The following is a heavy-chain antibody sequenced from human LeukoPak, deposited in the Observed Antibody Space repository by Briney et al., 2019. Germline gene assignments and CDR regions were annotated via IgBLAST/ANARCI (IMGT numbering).Heavy chain of an antibody. CDR3: ARGDDSSGYYFDY. Sequence: GGSLRLSCAASGFTFSSYGMHWVRQAPGKGLEWVAVIWYDGSNKYYADSVKGRFTISRDTSKNTLYLQMNSLRAEDTAVYYCARGDDSSGYYFDYWGQGTLVTVSS. CDR2: IWYDGSNK. J-gene: IGHJ4*02. CDR1: GFTFSSYG. V-gene: IGHV3-33*01. D-gene: IGHD3-22*01.